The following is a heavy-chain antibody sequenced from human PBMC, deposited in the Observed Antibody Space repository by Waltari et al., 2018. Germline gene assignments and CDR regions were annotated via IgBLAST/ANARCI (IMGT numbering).Heavy chain of an antibody. CDR2: IYHSGST. J-gene: IGHJ4*02. D-gene: IGHD3-9*01. V-gene: IGHV4-38-2*01. CDR1: GYSISSGSY. CDR3: ARRGDILTSYYFDY. Sequence: QVQLQESGPGLVKPSETLSLTCAVSGYSISSGSYWGWIRQPPGKGLEWIGSIYHSGSTYYNPSLKSRVTISVDTSKNQFSLKLSSVTAADTAVYYCARRGDILTSYYFDYWGQGTLVTVSS.